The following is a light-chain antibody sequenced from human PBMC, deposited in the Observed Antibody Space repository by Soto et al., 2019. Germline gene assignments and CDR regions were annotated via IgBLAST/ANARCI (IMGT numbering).Light chain of an antibody. CDR3: FSFTTDWTHV. Sequence: QSALTQPASVSGSPGQSITISCTGSSSDIGAYNYVSWFQQYPGKAPKLIISEVSNRPSGVSNRFSGSKSGTAASLTISGLQTEDEADYFCFSFTTDWTHVFGTGTKAHRP. CDR1: SSDIGAYNY. CDR2: EVS. V-gene: IGLV2-14*01. J-gene: IGLJ1*01.